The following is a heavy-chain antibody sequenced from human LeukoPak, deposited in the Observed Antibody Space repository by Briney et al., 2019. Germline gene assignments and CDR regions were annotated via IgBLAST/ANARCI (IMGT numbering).Heavy chain of an antibody. D-gene: IGHD6-6*01. V-gene: IGHV1-2*06. J-gene: IGHJ6*02. CDR2: INPNSGGT. CDR1: GYTFTGYY. CDR3: VSSSSGRPYYYYGMDV. Sequence: APVKVSCKASGYTFTGYYMHWVRQAPGQGLEWMGRINPNSGGTNYAQKFQGRVTMTRDTSISTAYMELSRLRSDDTAVYYCVSSSSGRPYYYYGMDVWGQGTTVTVSS.